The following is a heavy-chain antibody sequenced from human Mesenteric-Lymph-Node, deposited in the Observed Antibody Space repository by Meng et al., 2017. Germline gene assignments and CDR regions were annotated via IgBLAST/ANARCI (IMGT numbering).Heavy chain of an antibody. D-gene: IGHD6-13*01. CDR3: ARDGTGGSSSFYY. Sequence: GQVRARWTLSWTAVGLDVTTSSSSLLIWVRRPAGKGLRWIGEIYHSGSTNYYPSLKSRVTISVDKSKNQFSLKLSSGTAADSAVYYCARDGTGGSSSFYYWCQGTLVTVS. CDR2: IYHSGST. CDR1: DVTTSSSSL. J-gene: IGHJ4*02. V-gene: IGHV4-4*03.